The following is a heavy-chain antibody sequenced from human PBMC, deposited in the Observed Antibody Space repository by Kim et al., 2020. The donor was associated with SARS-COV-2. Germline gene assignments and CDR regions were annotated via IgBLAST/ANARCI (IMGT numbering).Heavy chain of an antibody. CDR3: ARERSSTGVNWFDP. J-gene: IGHJ5*02. CDR1: GFTFSSYG. V-gene: IGHV3-33*05. D-gene: IGHD2-2*01. Sequence: GGSLRLSCAASGFTFSSYGMHWVRQAPGKGLEWVAVISYDGSNKYYADSVKGRFTISRDNSKNTLYLQMNSLRAEDTAVYYCARERSSTGVNWFDPWGQGTLVTVSS. CDR2: ISYDGSNK.